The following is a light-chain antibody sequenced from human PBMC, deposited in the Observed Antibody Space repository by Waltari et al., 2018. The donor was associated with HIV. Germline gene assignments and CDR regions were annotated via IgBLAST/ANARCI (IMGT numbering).Light chain of an antibody. Sequence: QSVLTQPPSASGTPGQRVTISCSGSSSNIGSNTVNWYQQLPGTAPKLLIYSNNRRPSGVPDRFSGCKSGTSASLAISGLQSEDEADYYCAAWDDSLNGLVVFGGGTKLTVL. CDR2: SNN. J-gene: IGLJ2*01. CDR3: AAWDDSLNGLVV. CDR1: SSNIGSNT. V-gene: IGLV1-44*01.